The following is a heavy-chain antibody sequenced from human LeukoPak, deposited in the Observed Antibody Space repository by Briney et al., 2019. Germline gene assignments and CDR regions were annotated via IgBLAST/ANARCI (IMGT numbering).Heavy chain of an antibody. D-gene: IGHD2-2*02. CDR1: GFTSSSYA. Sequence: GGSLRLSCAASGFTSSSYAMSWVRQAPGKRLEWVSSITKSGDNTHYADSVKGRFTISRDNSKNTLYLQMNSLRAEDTAVYYCAARDCSSSSCYRFDYWGQGTLITVSS. V-gene: IGHV3-23*01. CDR3: AARDCSSSSCYRFDY. CDR2: ITKSGDNT. J-gene: IGHJ4*02.